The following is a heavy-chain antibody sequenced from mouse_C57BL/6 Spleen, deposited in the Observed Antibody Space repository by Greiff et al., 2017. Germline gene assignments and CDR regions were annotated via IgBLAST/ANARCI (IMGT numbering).Heavy chain of an antibody. Sequence: VQLQQSGAELVKPGASVKISCKASGYAFSSYWMNWVKQRPGKGLEWIGQIYPGDGDTNYNGKFKGKATLTADKSSSTAYMQLSSLTSEDSAVYFCARMGGLLLYYYAMDYWGQGTSVTVSS. J-gene: IGHJ4*01. CDR3: ARMGGLLLYYYAMDY. D-gene: IGHD2-3*01. V-gene: IGHV1-80*01. CDR1: GYAFSSYW. CDR2: IYPGDGDT.